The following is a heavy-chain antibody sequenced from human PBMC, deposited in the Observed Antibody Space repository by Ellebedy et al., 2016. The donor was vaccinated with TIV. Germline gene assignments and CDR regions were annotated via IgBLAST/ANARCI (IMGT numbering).Heavy chain of an antibody. CDR3: ARRGRWIAAAE. V-gene: IGHV4-34*01. J-gene: IGHJ4*02. CDR1: GGSFSGYY. CDR2: INHSGST. D-gene: IGHD6-13*01. Sequence: SETLSLXXAVYGGSFSGYYWSWIRQPPGKGLEWIGEINHSGSTNYNPSLKSRVTISVDTSKNQFSLKLSSVTAADTAVYYCARRGRWIAAAEWGQGTLVTVSS.